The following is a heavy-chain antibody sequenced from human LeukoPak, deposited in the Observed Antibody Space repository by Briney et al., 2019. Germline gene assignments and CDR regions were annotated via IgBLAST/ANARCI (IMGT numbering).Heavy chain of an antibody. V-gene: IGHV4-4*07. CDR2: IYTSGST. CDR1: GGSISSYY. J-gene: IGHJ6*03. D-gene: IGHD3-9*01. Sequence: PSETLSLTCTVSGGSISSYYWSWIRQPAGKGLEWIGRIYTSGSTNYNPPLKSRVTMSVDTSKNQFSLKLSSVTAADTAVYYCARTAQKISTILSSYYYYYYMDVWGKGTTVTVSS. CDR3: ARTAQKISTILSSYYYYYYMDV.